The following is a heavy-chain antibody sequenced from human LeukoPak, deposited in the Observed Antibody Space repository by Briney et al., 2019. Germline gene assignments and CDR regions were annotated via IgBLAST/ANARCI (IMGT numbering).Heavy chain of an antibody. J-gene: IGHJ4*02. V-gene: IGHV4-30-2*01. CDR2: IYHSGST. Sequence: TLSLTCAVSGGSISSGGYSWSWIRQPPGKGLEWIGYIYHSGSTYYNPSLKSRVTISVDRSKNQFSLKLSSVTAADTAVYYCARGRPIDYWGQGTLVSVSS. CDR3: ARGRPIDY. CDR1: GGSISSGGYS.